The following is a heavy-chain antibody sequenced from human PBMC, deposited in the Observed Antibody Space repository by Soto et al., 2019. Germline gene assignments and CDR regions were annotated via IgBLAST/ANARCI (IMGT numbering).Heavy chain of an antibody. CDR2: IIPILGIA. Sequence: SVKVSCKASGYTFTSYAMHWVRQAPGQRLEWMGRIIPILGIANYAQKFQGRVTITTDTSTSTAYMELRSLRSDDTAVYYCARAVGYYYGMDVWGQGTTVTVSS. V-gene: IGHV1-69*04. CDR3: ARAVGYYYGMDV. J-gene: IGHJ6*02. D-gene: IGHD6-19*01. CDR1: GYTFTSYA.